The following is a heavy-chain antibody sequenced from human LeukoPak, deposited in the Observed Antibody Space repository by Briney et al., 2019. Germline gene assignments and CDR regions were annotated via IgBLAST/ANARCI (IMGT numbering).Heavy chain of an antibody. CDR3: ARSKTRITMVRGADFDY. V-gene: IGHV1-2*02. D-gene: IGHD3-10*01. Sequence: ASVKVSCKASGYTFTGYYMHWVRQAPGQGLEWMGWINPNSGGTNYAQKFQGRVTMTRDTSISAAYMELSRLRSDDTAVYYCARSKTRITMVRGADFDYWGQGTLVTVSS. CDR2: INPNSGGT. CDR1: GYTFTGYY. J-gene: IGHJ4*02.